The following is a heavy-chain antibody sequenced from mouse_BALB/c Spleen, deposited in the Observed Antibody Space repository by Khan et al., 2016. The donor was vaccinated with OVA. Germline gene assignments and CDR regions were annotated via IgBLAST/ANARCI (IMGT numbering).Heavy chain of an antibody. CDR3: ARIKGGDFAY. V-gene: IGHV3-2*02. Sequence: EVQLQESGPGLVKPSQSLSLTCTVTGYSITSDYAWNWIRQSPGNNLEWMGYISYSGNTKYTPSLKSRISITRDTSKNQSFLQLNTVTIEDTATXCCARIKGGDFAYWGQGTTLTVSS. D-gene: IGHD2-4*01. CDR2: ISYSGNT. J-gene: IGHJ2*01. CDR1: GYSITSDYA.